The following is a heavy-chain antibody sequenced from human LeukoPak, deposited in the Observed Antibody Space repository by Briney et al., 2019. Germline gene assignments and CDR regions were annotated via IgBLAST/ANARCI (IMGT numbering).Heavy chain of an antibody. J-gene: IGHJ6*02. Sequence: GGSLRLSCSASGLTFSSYRMSRVRQAPGKGLEWVANIKQDGSEKYYVDSVKGRFTISSDNAKNSLYLQMNSLSAEDTAVYYCARDRIVVVPASLLDYYYYYGMDVWGQGATVTVSS. V-gene: IGHV3-7*01. CDR2: IKQDGSEK. CDR3: ARDRIVVVPASLLDYYYYYGMDV. D-gene: IGHD2-2*01. CDR1: GLTFSSYR.